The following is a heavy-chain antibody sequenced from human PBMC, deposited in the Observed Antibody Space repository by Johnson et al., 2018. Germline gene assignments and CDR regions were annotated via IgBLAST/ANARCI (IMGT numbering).Heavy chain of an antibody. CDR1: GFTFSTYA. CDR2: VRNKAYSYTT. D-gene: IGHD1-26*01. CDR3: VRSGSYAAFDI. V-gene: IGHV3-72*01. J-gene: IGHJ3*02. Sequence: VQLVESGGGVVQPGRSLRLSCAASGFTFSTYALHCVRQAPGKGLEWVGRVRNKAYSYTTEYAASVRDRFSIPRDDSKNSLHLQMNSLKTEDTAVYYCVRSGSYAAFDIWGQGTMVTVSS.